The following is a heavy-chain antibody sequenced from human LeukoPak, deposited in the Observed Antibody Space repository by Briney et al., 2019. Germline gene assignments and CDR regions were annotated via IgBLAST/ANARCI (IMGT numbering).Heavy chain of an antibody. V-gene: IGHV4-34*01. CDR1: GGSFSGYY. J-gene: IGHJ6*02. D-gene: IGHD3-3*01. CDR3: ARDLGVNYGMDV. Sequence: SVTLSLTCAVYGGSFSGYYWSWIRQPPGKGLEWIGSIYYSGSTYYNPSLKSRVTISVDTSKNQFSLKLSSVTAADTAVYHCARDLGVNYGMDVWGQGTTVTVSS. CDR2: IYYSGST.